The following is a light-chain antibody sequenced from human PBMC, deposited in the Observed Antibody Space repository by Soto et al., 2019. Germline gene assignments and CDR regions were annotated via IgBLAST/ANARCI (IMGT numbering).Light chain of an antibody. CDR1: QSILYSSNTKNY. V-gene: IGKV4-1*01. J-gene: IGKJ5*01. Sequence: DIVMPQSPDSLAVSLGARATINCKSSQSILYSSNTKNYLAWYQQKPGQPPKLLIYWASTRQSGVPDRFSGSVSGTDFALTISSLQSEDVAVYYGQHYYSTFRSIGQGTRLEI. CDR3: QHYYSTFRS. CDR2: WAS.